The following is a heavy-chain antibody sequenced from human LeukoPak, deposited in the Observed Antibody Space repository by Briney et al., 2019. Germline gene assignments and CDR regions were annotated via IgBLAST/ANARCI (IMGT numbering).Heavy chain of an antibody. Sequence: GGSLRLSCAASGFTFSSYAMSWVRQAPGKGLEWVAVIWYDGSNKYYADSVKGRFTISRDNSKNTLYLQMNSLRAEDTAVYYCARGLTVGTPSWFDPWGHGTLVTVSS. CDR3: ARGLTVGTPSWFDP. D-gene: IGHD5-12*01. J-gene: IGHJ5*02. V-gene: IGHV3-33*08. CDR2: IWYDGSNK. CDR1: GFTFSSYA.